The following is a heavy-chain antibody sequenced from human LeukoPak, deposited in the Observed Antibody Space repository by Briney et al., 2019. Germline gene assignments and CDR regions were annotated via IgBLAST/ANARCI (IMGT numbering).Heavy chain of an antibody. CDR1: GFTFSSYS. CDR2: ISSSSSYI. V-gene: IGHV3-21*01. Sequence: GGSLRLSCAASGFTFSSYSMNWVRQAPGKGLEWVSSISSSSSYIYYADSVKGRFTISRDNAKNSLYLQMNSLRAEDTAVYYCARALFYYYDSSGYYKLDYWGQGTLVTVSS. CDR3: ARALFYYYDSSGYYKLDY. D-gene: IGHD3-22*01. J-gene: IGHJ4*02.